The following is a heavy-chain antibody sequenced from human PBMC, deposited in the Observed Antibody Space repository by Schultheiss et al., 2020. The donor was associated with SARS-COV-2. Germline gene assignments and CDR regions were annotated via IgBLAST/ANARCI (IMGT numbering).Heavy chain of an antibody. CDR3: AREVLVVVPAAIGGFRWFDP. J-gene: IGHJ5*02. CDR1: GDSVSSNSAA. CDR2: TYYRSKWYN. Sequence: SQTLSLTCAISGDSVSSNSAAWNWIRQSPSRCLEWLGRTYYRSKWYNDYAVSVKSRITINPDTSKNQFSLQLNSVTPEDTAVYYCAREVLVVVPAAIGGFRWFDPWGQGTLVTVSS. V-gene: IGHV6-1*01. D-gene: IGHD2-2*02.